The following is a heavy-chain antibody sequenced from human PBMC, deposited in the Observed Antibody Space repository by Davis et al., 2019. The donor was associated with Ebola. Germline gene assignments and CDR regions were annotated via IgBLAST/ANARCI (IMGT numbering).Heavy chain of an antibody. CDR2: IYYSGST. Sequence: PSETLSLTCTVSGGSISSYYWSWIRQPPGEGLEWIGYIYYSGSTNYNPSLKSRVTISVDTSKNQFSLKLSSVTAADTAVYYCARDSKAVAGSFAVYWGQGTLVTVSS. J-gene: IGHJ4*02. CDR3: ARDSKAVAGSFAVY. V-gene: IGHV4-59*01. D-gene: IGHD6-19*01. CDR1: GGSISSYY.